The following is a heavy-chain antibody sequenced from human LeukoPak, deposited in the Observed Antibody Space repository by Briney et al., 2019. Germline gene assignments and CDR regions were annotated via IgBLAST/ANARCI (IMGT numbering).Heavy chain of an antibody. J-gene: IGHJ6*02. D-gene: IGHD4-17*01. CDR2: IIPILGIA. V-gene: IGHV1-69*04. CDR3: ARGQVTTTYYYGMDV. CDR1: GGTFSSYA. Sequence: SVKVSCKASGGTFSSYAIGWVRQAPGQGLEWMGRIIPILGIANYAQKFQGRVTITADKSTSTAYMELSSLRSEDTAVYYCARGQVTTTYYYGMDVWGQGTMVTVSS.